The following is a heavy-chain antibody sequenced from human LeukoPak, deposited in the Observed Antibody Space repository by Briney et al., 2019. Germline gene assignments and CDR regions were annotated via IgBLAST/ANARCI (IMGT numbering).Heavy chain of an antibody. V-gene: IGHV4-4*09. D-gene: IGHD3-10*01. Sequence: SETLSLTCTVSGASISSYYWSWIRQPPGKGLEWIGYIYTSGSTNYNPSLKSRVTISVDTSKNQFSLKLSSVTAADTAVYYCARLRNYYGSGSSIDYWGQGTLVTVSS. J-gene: IGHJ4*02. CDR2: IYTSGST. CDR1: GASISSYY. CDR3: ARLRNYYGSGSSIDY.